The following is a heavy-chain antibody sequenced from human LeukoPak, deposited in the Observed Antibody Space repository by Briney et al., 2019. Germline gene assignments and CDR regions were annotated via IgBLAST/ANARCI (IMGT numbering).Heavy chain of an antibody. Sequence: GESLKISCKCSAYSFTSYWISWVRQMPGKGLEWVGRIDPSDSYTNYSPSFQGHVTISADKSISTAYLQWSSLKASDTAMDYCARLYYYGSGSYGGPLDYWGQGTLVTVSS. D-gene: IGHD3-10*01. J-gene: IGHJ4*02. V-gene: IGHV5-10-1*01. CDR1: AYSFTSYW. CDR3: ARLYYYGSGSYGGPLDY. CDR2: IDPSDSYT.